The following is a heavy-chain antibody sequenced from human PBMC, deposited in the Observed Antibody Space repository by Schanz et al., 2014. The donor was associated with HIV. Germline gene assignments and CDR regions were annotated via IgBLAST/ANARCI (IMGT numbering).Heavy chain of an antibody. CDR1: GYTFSNYG. J-gene: IGHJ4*02. CDR3: ARGDTWPGGASDY. CDR2: SRTSNTDT. Sequence: QVQLVQSGSEVKNHGASVNVSCKTSGYTFSNYGVTWVRQAPGRGLTWMGWSRTSNTDTKTEHWLQGRLTMTTETSANTAYLELRRLRSDDTAVYYCARGDTWPGGASDYWGQGTLVIVSS. D-gene: IGHD3-16*01. V-gene: IGHV1-18*01.